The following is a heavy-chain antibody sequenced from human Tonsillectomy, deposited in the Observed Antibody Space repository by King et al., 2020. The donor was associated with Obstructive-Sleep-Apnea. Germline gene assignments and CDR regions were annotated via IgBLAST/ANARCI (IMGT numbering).Heavy chain of an antibody. CDR3: GGYNWFDP. CDR2: ISYDGIDK. CDR1: GFTFSNYG. D-gene: IGHD6-13*01. Sequence: QLVQSGGGVVQPGRSLRLSCAASGFTFSNYGMNWVRQAPGEGLEWVAIISYDGIDKYYADSLKGRFTISRDNSKSTLYLQMNSLRPEDTAVYYCGGYNWFDPWGQGTLVTVSS. J-gene: IGHJ5*02. V-gene: IGHV3-30*03.